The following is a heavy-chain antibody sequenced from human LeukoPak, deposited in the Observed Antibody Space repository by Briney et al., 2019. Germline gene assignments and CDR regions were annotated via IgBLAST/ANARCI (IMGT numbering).Heavy chain of an antibody. CDR2: VNPNSGDT. V-gene: IGHV1-2*02. CDR3: ARGGYSSGPRTGNWFDP. Sequence: ASVKVSCKASGYTFTGYYLHWVRQAPGQGLEWMGCVNPNSGDTNYAQKFQGRVTMTRDTSISTAYMELSRLRSDDTAVYYCARGGYSSGPRTGNWFDPWGQGTLVTVSS. D-gene: IGHD6-19*01. CDR1: GYTFTGYY. J-gene: IGHJ5*02.